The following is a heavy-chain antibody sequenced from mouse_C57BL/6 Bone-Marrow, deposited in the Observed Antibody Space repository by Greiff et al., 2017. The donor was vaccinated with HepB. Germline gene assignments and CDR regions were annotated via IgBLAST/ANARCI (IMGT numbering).Heavy chain of an antibody. D-gene: IGHD1-1*01. J-gene: IGHJ2*01. Sequence: EVQLQESGGGLVQPGGSLSLSCAASGFTFTDYYMSWVRQPPGKALEWLGFIRNKANGYTTEYSASVKGRFTISRDNSQSILYLQMNALRAEDSATYYCARYIPLSNYGSSLFDYWGQGTTLTVSS. CDR1: GFTFTDYY. CDR3: ARYIPLSNYGSSLFDY. V-gene: IGHV7-3*01. CDR2: IRNKANGYTT.